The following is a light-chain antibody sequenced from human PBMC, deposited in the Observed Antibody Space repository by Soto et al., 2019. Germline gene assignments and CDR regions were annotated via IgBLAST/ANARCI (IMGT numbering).Light chain of an antibody. CDR2: DNN. CDR1: SSNIGNNY. Sequence: QSVLTQPPSVSAAPGQKVTISCSGSSSNIGNNYVSWYQQLPGTAPKLLIYDNNKRPSGIPDRFSGSKSGTSATLGITGLQTGDEADYYSGTWDSSLSAVVFGGGTQLTVL. J-gene: IGLJ2*01. CDR3: GTWDSSLSAVV. V-gene: IGLV1-51*01.